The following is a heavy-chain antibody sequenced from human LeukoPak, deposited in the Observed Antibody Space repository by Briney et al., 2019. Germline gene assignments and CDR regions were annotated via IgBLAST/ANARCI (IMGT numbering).Heavy chain of an antibody. D-gene: IGHD4-17*01. V-gene: IGHV1-69*01. CDR2: IIPIFGTA. Sequence: SVKVSCKASGGTFSSYAISWVRQAPGQGLEWMGGIIPIFGTANYAQKFQGRVTITADESTSTAYMELSSLRSEDTAVYYCARKLFGYVDYVVYFDYWGQGTLVTVSS. CDR3: ARKLFGYVDYVVYFDY. CDR1: GGTFSSYA. J-gene: IGHJ4*02.